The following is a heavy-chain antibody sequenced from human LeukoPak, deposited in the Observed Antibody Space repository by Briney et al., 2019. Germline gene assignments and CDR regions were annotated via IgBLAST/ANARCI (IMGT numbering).Heavy chain of an antibody. J-gene: IGHJ6*03. Sequence: GGSLRLSCAASGFTFSSYAMHWVRQAPGKGLEWVAVISYDGSNKYYADSVKGRFTISRDNSKNTLYLQMNSLRAEDTAVYYCAKFDADYIGTYSYYYYMDVWGKGTTATVSS. D-gene: IGHD1-26*01. CDR3: AKFDADYIGTYSYYYYMDV. CDR1: GFTFSSYA. V-gene: IGHV3-30*04. CDR2: ISYDGSNK.